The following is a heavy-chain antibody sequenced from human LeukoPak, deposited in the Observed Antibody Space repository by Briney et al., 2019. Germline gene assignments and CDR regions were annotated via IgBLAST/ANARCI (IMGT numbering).Heavy chain of an antibody. CDR2: FDPEDGET. CDR3: ATDHRYGATHNFDY. V-gene: IGHV1-24*01. CDR1: GYTLTELS. Sequence: ASVKVSCKVSGYTLTELSMDWVRQAPGKGLEWMGGFDPEDGETIYAQKFQGRVTMTEDTSTDTAYMELSSLRSEDTAVYYCATDHRYGATHNFDYWGQGTLVTVSS. D-gene: IGHD4/OR15-4a*01. J-gene: IGHJ4*02.